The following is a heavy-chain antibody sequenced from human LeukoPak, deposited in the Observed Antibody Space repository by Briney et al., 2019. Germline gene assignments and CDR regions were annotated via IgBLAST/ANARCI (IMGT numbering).Heavy chain of an antibody. J-gene: IGHJ5*02. Sequence: GGSLRLSCAASGFTFSSYWMSWVRQAPGKGLEWVANIKQDGSEKYYVDSVKGRFTISRDNAKNSLYLQMNSLRAEDTAVYYCARDRVAAAGTNWFDPWGQGTLVTVSS. CDR2: IKQDGSEK. D-gene: IGHD6-13*01. CDR3: ARDRVAAAGTNWFDP. CDR1: GFTFSSYW. V-gene: IGHV3-7*03.